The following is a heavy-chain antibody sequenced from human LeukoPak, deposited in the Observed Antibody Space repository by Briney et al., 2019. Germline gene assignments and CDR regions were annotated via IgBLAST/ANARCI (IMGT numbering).Heavy chain of an antibody. Sequence: ASVKVSCKASGYTFTSYAMHWVRQAPGQRLEWMGWINAGNGNTKYSQKFQGRVTITRDTSASTAYMELSSLRSEDTAVYYCAISYCSSTSCYRPYYYMDVWGKGTTVTVSS. CDR2: INAGNGNT. D-gene: IGHD2-2*01. J-gene: IGHJ6*03. V-gene: IGHV1-3*01. CDR3: AISYCSSTSCYRPYYYMDV. CDR1: GYTFTSYA.